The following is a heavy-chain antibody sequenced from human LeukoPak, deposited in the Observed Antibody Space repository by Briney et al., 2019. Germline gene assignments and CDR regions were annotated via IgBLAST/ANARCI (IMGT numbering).Heavy chain of an antibody. CDR1: GGTFSSYA. Sequence: SVKVSCKASGGTFSSYAISWVRQGPGQGGEWMGRIIPIFGTANYAQKFQCRVTITTHQSTSPAYMELSRLRSEDTAVYYCASLLRGTYYYHSSCYYDWGQGTLVTVSS. V-gene: IGHV1-69*05. D-gene: IGHD3-22*01. J-gene: IGHJ4*02. CDR3: ASLLRGTYYYHSSCYYD. CDR2: IIPIFGTA.